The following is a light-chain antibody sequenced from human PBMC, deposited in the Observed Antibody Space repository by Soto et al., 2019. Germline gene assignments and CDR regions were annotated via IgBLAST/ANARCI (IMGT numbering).Light chain of an antibody. CDR1: QSVSTF. V-gene: IGKV1-39*01. J-gene: IGKJ1*01. CDR3: QQIYALST. CDR2: AAS. Sequence: DIQMTQSPSSLSASVGDRVTITCRASQSVSTFLNWYQQKPGKAPKLLISAASSLQSGVPSRFSGSGSGTDFTLTISSLQPEDVATYYCQQIYALSTFGQGTKVEMK.